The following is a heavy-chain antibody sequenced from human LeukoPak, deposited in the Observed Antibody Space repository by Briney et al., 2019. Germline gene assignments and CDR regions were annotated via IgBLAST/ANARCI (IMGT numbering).Heavy chain of an antibody. J-gene: IGHJ4*02. CDR2: IYPNSGGT. CDR1: GYTFTGYY. Sequence: GASVTVSCKASGYTFTGYYMHWVRQAPGQGLEWMGWIYPNSGGTNYAQKFQGRVTMTRDTSISTAYMELSRLRSDDTAVYYCARGLEYSSSSGLGGGYWGQGTLVTVSS. D-gene: IGHD6-6*01. V-gene: IGHV1-2*02. CDR3: ARGLEYSSSSGLGGGY.